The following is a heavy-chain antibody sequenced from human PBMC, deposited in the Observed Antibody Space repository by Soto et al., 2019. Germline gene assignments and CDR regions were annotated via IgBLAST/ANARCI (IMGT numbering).Heavy chain of an antibody. Sequence: SVKVSCKASGGTFSSYAISWVRQAPGQGLEWMGGIIPIFGTTNYAQKFQGRVTITADESTSTSYMELSSLRSEDTAVYYCASPMRRGYSYGRFDYWGQGTLVTVS. CDR1: GGTFSSYA. CDR2: IIPIFGTT. J-gene: IGHJ4*02. D-gene: IGHD5-18*01. CDR3: ASPMRRGYSYGRFDY. V-gene: IGHV1-69*13.